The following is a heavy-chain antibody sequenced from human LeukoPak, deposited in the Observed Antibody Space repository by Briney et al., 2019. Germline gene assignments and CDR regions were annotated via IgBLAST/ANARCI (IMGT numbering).Heavy chain of an antibody. J-gene: IGHJ4*02. CDR1: GFTFTNFA. V-gene: IGHV3-23*01. CDR3: AKDRYSSTWGYFDY. Sequence: TGGSLRLSCAASGFTFTNFAMTWVRQAPGKGLEWVSAISGSGSSTYYADSVKGRFTISRDNSKNTLYLQINSLRAEDTAVYYCAKDRYSSTWGYFDYWGQGTPVTVSS. CDR2: ISGSGSST. D-gene: IGHD6-13*01.